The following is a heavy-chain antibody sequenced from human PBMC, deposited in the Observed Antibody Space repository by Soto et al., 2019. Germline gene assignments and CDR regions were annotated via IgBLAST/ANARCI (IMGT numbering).Heavy chain of an antibody. CDR1: GGTFSSYT. J-gene: IGHJ3*02. V-gene: IGHV1-69*02. CDR3: ARIEVVELERRGWRDEAFDI. D-gene: IGHD1-1*01. Sequence: QVQLVQSGAEVKKPGSSVKVSCKASGGTFSSYTISWVRQAPGQGLEWMGRIIPILGIANYAQKFQGRVTITADKSPSTAYMELSSLRSEDTAVYYCARIEVVELERRGWRDEAFDIWGQGTMVTVSS. CDR2: IIPILGIA.